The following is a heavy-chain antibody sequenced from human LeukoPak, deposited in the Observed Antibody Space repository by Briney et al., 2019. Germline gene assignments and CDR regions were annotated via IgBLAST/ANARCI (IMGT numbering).Heavy chain of an antibody. Sequence: ASVKVSCKASGGTFSSYAISWVRQAPGQGLEWRGRIIPILGIANYAQKFQGRVTITADKSTSTAYMELSSLRSDDTAVYYCARPMVRGVIHYYYYGMDVWGQGTTVTVSS. D-gene: IGHD3-10*01. CDR1: GGTFSSYA. J-gene: IGHJ6*02. V-gene: IGHV1-69*04. CDR2: IIPILGIA. CDR3: ARPMVRGVIHYYYYGMDV.